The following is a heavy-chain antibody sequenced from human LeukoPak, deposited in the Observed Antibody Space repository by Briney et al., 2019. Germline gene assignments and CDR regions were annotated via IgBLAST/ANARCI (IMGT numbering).Heavy chain of an antibody. CDR3: AKGGLGSVVTRSSYFDY. CDR1: GFTFSSYG. D-gene: IGHD4-23*01. CDR2: ISGSGGST. Sequence: PGGSLRLSCAASGFTFSSYGMSWVRQAPGKGLEWVSAISGSGGSTYYADSVKGRFTISRDNSKNTLYLQMNSLRAEDTAVYYCAKGGLGSVVTRSSYFDYWGQGTLVTVSS. V-gene: IGHV3-23*01. J-gene: IGHJ4*02.